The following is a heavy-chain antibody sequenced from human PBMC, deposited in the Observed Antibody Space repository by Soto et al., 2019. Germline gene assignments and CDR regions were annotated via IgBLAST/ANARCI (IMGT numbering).Heavy chain of an antibody. Sequence: GGSLRLSCTASGFTFGDYAMSWFRQAPGKGLEWAGFIRSKAYGGTTEYAASVKGRFTISRDDSKSIAYLQMNSLKTEDTAVYYCTRDKGYCSGGSCYSISANWFDPWGQGTLVTVSS. CDR1: GFTFGDYA. CDR2: IRSKAYGGTT. CDR3: TRDKGYCSGGSCYSISANWFDP. V-gene: IGHV3-49*03. D-gene: IGHD2-15*01. J-gene: IGHJ5*02.